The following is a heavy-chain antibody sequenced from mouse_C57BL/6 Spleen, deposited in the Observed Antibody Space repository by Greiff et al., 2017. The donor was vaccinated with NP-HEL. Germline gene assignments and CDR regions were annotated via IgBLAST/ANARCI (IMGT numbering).Heavy chain of an antibody. V-gene: IGHV1-69*01. Sequence: VQLQQPGAELVMPGASVKLSCKASGYTFTSYWMHWVKQRPGQGLEWIGEIDPSDSYTNYNQKFKGKSTLTVDKSSSTAYMQLSSLTSEDSAVYYCARGFITGYFDVWGTGTTVTVSS. CDR2: IDPSDSYT. CDR3: ARGFITGYFDV. CDR1: GYTFTSYW. D-gene: IGHD1-1*01. J-gene: IGHJ1*03.